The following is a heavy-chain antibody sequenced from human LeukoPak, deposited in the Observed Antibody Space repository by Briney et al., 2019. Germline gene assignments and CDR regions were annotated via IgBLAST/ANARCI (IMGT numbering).Heavy chain of an antibody. Sequence: SETRSLTCAVSGVSFNNYYWSWVRQTPGKGLEWIGEINHSGYTNDSPSLKSRVTLSIDTSRKQFSLNLRSVTVADTGIYYCTKMTTGHDYWGQGTLVTVSS. D-gene: IGHD4-17*01. CDR1: GVSFNNYY. CDR3: TKMTTGHDY. CDR2: INHSGYT. J-gene: IGHJ4*02. V-gene: IGHV4-34*01.